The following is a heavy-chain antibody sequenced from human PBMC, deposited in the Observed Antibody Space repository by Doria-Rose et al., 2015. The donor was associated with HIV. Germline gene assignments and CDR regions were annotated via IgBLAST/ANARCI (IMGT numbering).Heavy chain of an antibody. D-gene: IGHD1-1*01. CDR3: ARRRGEGNDDEG. J-gene: IGHJ4*02. CDR1: GYSFTRYW. CDR2: VYPGDSDT. V-gene: IGHV5-51*01. Sequence: VQLVQSGPQVKKSGESLKISCKGSGYSFTRYWISWVRQVPGKGLEWMGIVYPGDSDTRYSPSFRGQVTISVGKSINTAYLEWNSLKAPDTALYFCARRRGEGNDDEGWGQGTRVNVSS.